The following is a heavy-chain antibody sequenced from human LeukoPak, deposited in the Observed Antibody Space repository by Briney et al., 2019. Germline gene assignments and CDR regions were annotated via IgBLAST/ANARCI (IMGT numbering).Heavy chain of an antibody. CDR1: GFTFSSYS. Sequence: GGSLRLSCTASGFTFSSYSMNWVRQAPGKGLEWVSSISSTSSYIYYAGSMKGRFTISRDNAKNSLYLQMDSLRAEDTAVYYCARVEAWQWLARLDPSPFDHWGQGTLVTVSS. D-gene: IGHD6-19*01. CDR2: ISSTSSYI. CDR3: ARVEAWQWLARLDPSPFDH. J-gene: IGHJ4*02. V-gene: IGHV3-21*01.